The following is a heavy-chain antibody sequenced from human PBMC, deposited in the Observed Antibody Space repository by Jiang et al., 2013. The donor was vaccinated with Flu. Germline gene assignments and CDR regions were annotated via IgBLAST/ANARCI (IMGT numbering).Heavy chain of an antibody. Sequence: VQLVESGAEVKKPGESLKISCKDSGYSFTDYWFGWVRQMPGKGLEWMGIIHAADSNTKYSPSFQGQVIISVDKSINTAYLQWNSLEASDTAIYYCTRALNGDFWFDPWGQGTLVT. D-gene: IGHD4-17*01. CDR1: GYSFTDYW. CDR3: TRALNGDFWFDP. J-gene: IGHJ5*02. CDR2: IHAADSNT. V-gene: IGHV5-51*01.